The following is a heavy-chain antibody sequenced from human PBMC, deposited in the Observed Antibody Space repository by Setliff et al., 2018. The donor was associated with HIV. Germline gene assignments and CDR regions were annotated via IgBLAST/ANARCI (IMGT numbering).Heavy chain of an antibody. CDR1: GITFSSYA. Sequence: GGSLRLSCEASGITFSSYAMHWVRQAPGKGLEWVAVISYDGSKRYYADSVKGRFTISRDNSNNTLYLQMSSLRDDDTAVYYCSGSTGRFDYWGQGTQVTVSS. CDR3: SGSTGRFDY. V-gene: IGHV3-30*04. D-gene: IGHD1-1*01. CDR2: ISYDGSKR. J-gene: IGHJ4*02.